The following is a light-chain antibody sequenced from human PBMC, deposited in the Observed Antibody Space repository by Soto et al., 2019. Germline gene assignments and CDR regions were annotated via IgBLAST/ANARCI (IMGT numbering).Light chain of an antibody. Sequence: EVVLTQSPATLSLSPGERATLSCRASQNVRTFLDWYQQKPGQAPRLLIYGASNRATGIPARFSGSGSGSDFTLAISSLVPEDFSVYYGQQHSHWPPWTFGLGTRV. CDR1: QNVRTF. J-gene: IGKJ1*01. CDR2: GAS. CDR3: QQHSHWPPWT. V-gene: IGKV3-11*01.